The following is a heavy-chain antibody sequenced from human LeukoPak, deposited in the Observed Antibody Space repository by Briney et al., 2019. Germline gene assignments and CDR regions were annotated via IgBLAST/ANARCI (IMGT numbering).Heavy chain of an antibody. D-gene: IGHD3-10*01. Sequence: SETLSLTCAVYGGSFSGYYWSWIRQPPGKGLEWIGEINHSGSTNYNPSLKSRVTISVDTSKNQFSLKLSSVTATDTAVYYCARGREAVEVRGVITQPQDFDYWGQGTLVTVSS. CDR1: GGSFSGYY. V-gene: IGHV4-34*01. CDR2: INHSGST. CDR3: ARGREAVEVRGVITQPQDFDY. J-gene: IGHJ4*02.